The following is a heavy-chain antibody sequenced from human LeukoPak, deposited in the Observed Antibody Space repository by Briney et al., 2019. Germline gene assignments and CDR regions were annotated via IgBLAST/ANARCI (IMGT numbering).Heavy chain of an antibody. Sequence: GGSLRLSCAASGFTFSSYAMHWVRQAPGKGLEWVAVISYDGSNKYYADSVKDRFTISRDNSKNTLYLQMNSLRAEDTAVYYCARGFGGYWGQGTLVTVSS. CDR3: ARGFGGY. D-gene: IGHD3-10*01. CDR1: GFTFSSYA. CDR2: ISYDGSNK. J-gene: IGHJ4*02. V-gene: IGHV3-30-3*01.